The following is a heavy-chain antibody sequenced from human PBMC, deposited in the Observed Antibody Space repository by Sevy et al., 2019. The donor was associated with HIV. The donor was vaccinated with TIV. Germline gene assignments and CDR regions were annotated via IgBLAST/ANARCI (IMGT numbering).Heavy chain of an antibody. CDR2: ISPHNGNT. D-gene: IGHD3-22*01. CDR3: TRDRGIITPYYYYGMDV. Sequence: ASVKVSCKASDYTFTSYGISWVRQAPGQGLEWMGWISPHNGNTKYAQKLQDRVTMTTDTSTSTAYMELRSLLSDDTAVYYCTRDRGIITPYYYYGMDVWGQGTTVTVSS. J-gene: IGHJ6*02. CDR1: DYTFTSYG. V-gene: IGHV1-18*01.